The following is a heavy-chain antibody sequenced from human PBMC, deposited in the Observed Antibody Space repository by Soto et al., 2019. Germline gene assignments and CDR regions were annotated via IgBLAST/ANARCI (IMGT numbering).Heavy chain of an antibody. J-gene: IGHJ6*02. CDR1: GYTFTNYG. CDR2: INGYNGNT. CDR3: XXXXXXXXXXXGMDV. Sequence: QVQLVQSGDEVKKPGASVKVSCKASGYTFTNYGISWVRQAPGQGLEWMGWINGYNGNTVYTQKIQGRLTMTADTSTATAYMELRSLRSDXXAVYYCXXXXXXXXXXXGMDVWGQGTTVIVSS. V-gene: IGHV1-18*01.